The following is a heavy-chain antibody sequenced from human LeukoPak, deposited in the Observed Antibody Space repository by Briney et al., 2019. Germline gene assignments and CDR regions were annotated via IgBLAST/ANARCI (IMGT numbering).Heavy chain of an antibody. CDR1: GGSISSYY. D-gene: IGHD6-19*01. Sequence: SETLSLTCTVSGGSISSYYWSWIRQPPGKGLEWIGYIYYSGSTNYNPSLKSRVTISVDTSKNQFSLKLSSVTAADTAVYYCARDRGKDGTPAGYSSGWYWFDPWGQGTLVTVSP. CDR2: IYYSGST. V-gene: IGHV4-59*01. CDR3: ARDRGKDGTPAGYSSGWYWFDP. J-gene: IGHJ5*02.